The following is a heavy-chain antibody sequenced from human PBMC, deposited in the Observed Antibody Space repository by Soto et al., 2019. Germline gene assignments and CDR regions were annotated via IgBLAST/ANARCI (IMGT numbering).Heavy chain of an antibody. CDR1: GYTFTGYY. V-gene: IGHV1-2*04. CDR3: AREGGIRYDILTGYYSNWFDP. CDR2: INPNSGGT. J-gene: IGHJ5*02. Sequence: ASVKVSCKASGYTFTGYYMHWVRQAPGQGLEWMGWINPNSGGTNYAQKFQGWVTMTRDTSISTAYMELSRLRSDDTAVYYCAREGGIRYDILTGYYSNWFDPWGQGALVTVSS. D-gene: IGHD3-9*01.